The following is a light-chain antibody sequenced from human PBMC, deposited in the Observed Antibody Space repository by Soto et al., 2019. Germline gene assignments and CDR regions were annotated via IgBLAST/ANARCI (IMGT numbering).Light chain of an antibody. CDR2: ANI. J-gene: IGLJ2*01. V-gene: IGLV1-40*01. CDR3: QSYDSSLSAVV. Sequence: QSVLTQPPSVAGAPGQRVTISCTGSSSNIGAGHDVHWYQQLPGAAPKLLIYANINRPSGVPDRFSGSKSGTSASLAITGLQAEDEADYYCQSYDSSLSAVVFGGGTKLTVL. CDR1: SSNIGAGHD.